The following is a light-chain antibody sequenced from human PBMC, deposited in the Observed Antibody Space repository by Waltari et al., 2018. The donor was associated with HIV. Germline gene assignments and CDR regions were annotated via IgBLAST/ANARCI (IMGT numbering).Light chain of an antibody. CDR3: QSYDSDSLV. V-gene: IGLV6-57*01. J-gene: IGLJ3*02. Sequence: NFMLTQPHSVSASPGETVTISCTHSSGSVAANFVQWFQQRPGSSPTTVIYEDNERPSGVPDRFSVSIDSSSSSASFTAFLTISGLKTEDEAVYYCQSYDSDSLVFGGGTRLTVL. CDR2: EDN. CDR1: SGSVAANF.